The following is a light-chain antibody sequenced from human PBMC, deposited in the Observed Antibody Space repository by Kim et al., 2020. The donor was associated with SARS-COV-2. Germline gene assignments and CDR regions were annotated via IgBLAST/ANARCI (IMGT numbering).Light chain of an antibody. CDR2: DNN. J-gene: IGLJ2*01. CDR3: ETWDNSLSAGV. Sequence: GQKVTISCSGSRSNIGNNYVSWYQQLPGTAPKLLIYDNNKRRSGIPDRFSGSKSGTSATLDITGLQTGDDADYYCETWDNSLSAGVFGGGTKLTVL. V-gene: IGLV1-51*01. CDR1: RSNIGNNY.